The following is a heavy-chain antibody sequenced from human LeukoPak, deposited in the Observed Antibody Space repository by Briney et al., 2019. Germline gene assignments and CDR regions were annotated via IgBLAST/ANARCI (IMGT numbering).Heavy chain of an antibody. J-gene: IGHJ4*02. CDR1: GYSITSGYY. Sequence: SETLSLTCTVSGYSITSGYYWGWIRQPAGKGLEWIGRFYTSGSTNYNPSLKSRVTISVDTSKNQFSLKLSPVTAADTAVYYCARVNVLRFLEHDYWGQGTLVTVSS. D-gene: IGHD3-3*01. CDR2: FYTSGST. CDR3: ARVNVLRFLEHDY. V-gene: IGHV4-61*02.